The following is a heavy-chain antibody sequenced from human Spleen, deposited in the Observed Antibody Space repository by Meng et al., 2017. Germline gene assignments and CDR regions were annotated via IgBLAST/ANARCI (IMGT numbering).Heavy chain of an antibody. CDR2: ISSSGSTI. CDR3: ARDLPDHYGSSGWYLGY. CDR1: GFTFSSYE. V-gene: IGHV3-48*03. D-gene: IGHD6-19*01. J-gene: IGHJ4*02. Sequence: GESLKISCAASGFTFSSYEMNWVRQAPGKGLEWVSYISSSGSTIYYADSVKGRFTISRDNAKNSLYLQMNSLRAEDTAVYYCARDLPDHYGSSGWYLGYWGQGTLVTVSS.